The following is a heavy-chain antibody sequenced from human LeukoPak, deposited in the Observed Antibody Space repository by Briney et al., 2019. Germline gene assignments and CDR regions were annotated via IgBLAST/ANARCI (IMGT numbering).Heavy chain of an antibody. D-gene: IGHD5-12*01. V-gene: IGHV3-43D*03. CDR2: ISWDGGST. J-gene: IGHJ5*02. Sequence: PGGSLRLSCAASGFTFDDYTMHWVRQAPGKGLEWVSLISWDGGSTYYADSVKGRFTISRDNSKNSLYLQMNSLRAEDTALYYCAKDGGYSGYENLIPTTWGQGTLVTVSS. CDR3: AKDGGYSGYENLIPTT. CDR1: GFTFDDYT.